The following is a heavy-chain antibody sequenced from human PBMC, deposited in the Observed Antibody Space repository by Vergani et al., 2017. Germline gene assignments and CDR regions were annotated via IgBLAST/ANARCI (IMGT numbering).Heavy chain of an antibody. D-gene: IGHD2/OR15-2a*01. CDR3: ANSVIAGNVGVAYFGMDV. CDR1: GFTLNTYG. CDR2: IRYDGSSE. J-gene: IGHJ6*02. V-gene: IGHV3-30*02. Sequence: QVQILQSGGGVVQPGGSLRLSSTLSGFTLNTYGIHWVRQAPGKGLEWVSFIRYDGSSEYYGDSVKGRFTISRDKSQNTVNLQMNSLRTEDTAVYFCANSVIAGNVGVAYFGMDVWGRGTTVTVSS.